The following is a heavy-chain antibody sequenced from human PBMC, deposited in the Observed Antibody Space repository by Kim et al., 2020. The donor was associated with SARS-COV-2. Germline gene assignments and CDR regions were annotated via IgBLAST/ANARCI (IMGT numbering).Heavy chain of an antibody. CDR3: ARRGSSKVATIKYYFDY. V-gene: IGHV4-39*01. D-gene: IGHD5-12*01. CDR1: GGSISSSSYY. J-gene: IGHJ4*02. CDR2: IYYSGST. Sequence: SETLSLTCTVSGGSISSSSYYWGWIRQPPGKGLEWIGSIYYSGSTYYNPSLKSRVTISVDTSKNQFSLKLSSVTAADTAVYYCARRGSSKVATIKYYFDYWGQGTLVTVSS.